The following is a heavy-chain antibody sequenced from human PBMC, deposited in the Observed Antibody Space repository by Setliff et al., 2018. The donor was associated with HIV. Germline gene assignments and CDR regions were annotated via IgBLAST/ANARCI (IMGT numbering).Heavy chain of an antibody. CDR1: GYTFTSYD. CDR2: MNPNSGNT. J-gene: IGHJ6*02. CDR3: ARGQKMYLMITMLGGYYYYHMDV. V-gene: IGHV1-8*01. D-gene: IGHD3-10*02. Sequence: GASVKVSCKASGYTFTSYDINWVRQATGQGLEWMGWMNPNSGNTGYAPKFQGRVTMTRNTSISTAYMELSSLRSEDTAVYYCARGQKMYLMITMLGGYYYYHMDVWGQGTTVTVS.